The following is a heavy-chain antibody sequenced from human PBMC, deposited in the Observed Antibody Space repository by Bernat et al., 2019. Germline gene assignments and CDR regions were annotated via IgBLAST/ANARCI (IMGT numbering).Heavy chain of an antibody. CDR3: AKSYGFGEPSFGMDV. D-gene: IGHD3-10*01. V-gene: IGHV3-53*05. CDR1: GFTVSSNY. CDR2: IYSGGST. J-gene: IGHJ6*02. Sequence: EVQLVETGGGLIQPGGSLRLSCAASGFTVSSNYMSWVRQAPGKGLEWVSVIYSGGSTYYADSVKGRFTISRDNSKNTLYLQMNSLRAEDTAVYYCAKSYGFGEPSFGMDVWGQGTTVTVSS.